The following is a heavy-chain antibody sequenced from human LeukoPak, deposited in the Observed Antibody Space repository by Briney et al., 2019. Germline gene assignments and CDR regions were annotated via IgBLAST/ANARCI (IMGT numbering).Heavy chain of an antibody. J-gene: IGHJ4*02. CDR2: ISGSGGGT. CDR1: RFTFNTYA. Sequence: GGSLRLSCAASRFTFNTYAMSWVRQAPGKGLEWVSAISGSGGGTYYADSVKGRFTISRHNSKNRLYLQMNSLSAEDTAVYYCAKERGRAVAGSPTDYWGQGTLVTVSS. D-gene: IGHD6-19*01. CDR3: AKERGRAVAGSPTDY. V-gene: IGHV3-23*01.